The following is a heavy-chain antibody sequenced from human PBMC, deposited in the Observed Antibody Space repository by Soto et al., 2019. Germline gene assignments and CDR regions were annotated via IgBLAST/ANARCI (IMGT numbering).Heavy chain of an antibody. CDR1: GFTFSSYW. CDR2: IKQDGSEK. V-gene: IGHV3-7*01. D-gene: IGHD2-21*02. Sequence: GGSLRLSCAASGFTFSSYWMSWVRQAPGKGLEWVANIKQDGSEKYYVDSVKGQFTISRDNAKNSLYLQMNSLRAEDTAVYYCIPSDLYFDYWGQGTLVTVSS. CDR3: IPSDLYFDY. J-gene: IGHJ4*02.